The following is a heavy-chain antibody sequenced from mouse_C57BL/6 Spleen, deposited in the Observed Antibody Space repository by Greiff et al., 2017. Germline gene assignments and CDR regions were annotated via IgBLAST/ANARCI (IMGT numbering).Heavy chain of an antibody. CDR1: GYTFTSYW. V-gene: IGHV1-69*01. CDR2: IDPSDSYT. CDR3: ARWGYGSSLYYYAMDY. Sequence: QVQLQQPGAELVMPGASVKLSCKASGYTFTSYWMHWVKQRPGQGLEWIGEIDPSDSYTNYNQKFKGKSTLTVDKSSSTAYMQLSRLTSEDSAVYYCARWGYGSSLYYYAMDYWGQGTSVTVSS. J-gene: IGHJ4*01. D-gene: IGHD1-1*01.